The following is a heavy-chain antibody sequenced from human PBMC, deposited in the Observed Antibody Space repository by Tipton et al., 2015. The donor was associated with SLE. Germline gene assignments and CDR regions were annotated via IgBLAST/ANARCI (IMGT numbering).Heavy chain of an antibody. CDR1: GGSISSGGYS. Sequence: TLSLTCAVSGGSISSGGYSWSWIRQPPGKGLEWIGYIYHSGSTYYNPSLKSRVTISVDRSKNQFSLKLSSVTAADTAVYYCARDFPFRWGLDAFDIWGQGTMVTVSS. V-gene: IGHV4-30-2*01. D-gene: IGHD7-27*01. J-gene: IGHJ3*02. CDR2: IYHSGST. CDR3: ARDFPFRWGLDAFDI.